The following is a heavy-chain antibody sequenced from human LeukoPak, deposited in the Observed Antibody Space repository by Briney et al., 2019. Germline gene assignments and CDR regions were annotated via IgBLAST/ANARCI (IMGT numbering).Heavy chain of an antibody. V-gene: IGHV4-38-2*02. J-gene: IGHJ4*02. D-gene: IGHD5-12*01. CDR1: GYSSSIDYY. Sequence: SETLSLTCTVSGYSSSIDYYWGWIRQSPGKGLEWIGSIHRSGSTYYNPSLKSRVTISGDTSKNQFSLRLTSVTAADTAVYYCAGTSSGYYSTDYWGQGTLVTVSS. CDR3: AGTSSGYYSTDY. CDR2: IHRSGST.